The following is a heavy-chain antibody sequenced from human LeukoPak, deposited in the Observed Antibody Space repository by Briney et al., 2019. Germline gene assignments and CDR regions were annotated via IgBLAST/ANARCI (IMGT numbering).Heavy chain of an antibody. V-gene: IGHV4-34*01. Sequence: PSETLSLTCAVYGGSFSGYYWSWIRQPPGKGLEWIGEINHSGSTNYNPSLKSRVTISVDTSKNQFSLKLSSVTAADTAVYYRAREYYDILTSQSNWGQGTLVTVSS. CDR3: AREYYDILTSQSN. D-gene: IGHD3-9*01. J-gene: IGHJ4*02. CDR1: GGSFSGYY. CDR2: INHSGST.